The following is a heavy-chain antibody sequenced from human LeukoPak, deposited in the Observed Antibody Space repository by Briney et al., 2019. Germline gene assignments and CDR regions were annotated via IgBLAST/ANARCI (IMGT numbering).Heavy chain of an antibody. D-gene: IGHD1-26*01. CDR1: GYTFTSYG. CDR2: ISAYNGNT. V-gene: IGHV1-18*01. J-gene: IGHJ5*02. CDR3: ARDRVVGAAEGWFDP. Sequence: EASVKVSCKASGYTFTSYGISWVRQAPGQGLEWMGWISAYNGNTNYAQKLQGRVTMTTDTSTSTAYVELRSLRSDDTAVYYCARDRVVGAAEGWFDPWGQGTLVTVSS.